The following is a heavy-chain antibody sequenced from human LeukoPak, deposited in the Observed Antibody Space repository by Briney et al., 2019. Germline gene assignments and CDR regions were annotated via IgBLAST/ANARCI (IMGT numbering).Heavy chain of an antibody. J-gene: IGHJ4*02. D-gene: IGHD3-22*01. CDR3: ARDRGSYYDSSGYYRSYFDY. Sequence: SETLSLTCTVSGGSISSYYWSWIRQPAGKGLEWIGRIYTSGSTNHNPSLKSRVTMSVDTSKNQFSLKLSSVTAADTAVYYCARDRGSYYDSSGYYRSYFDYWGQGTLVTVSS. CDR2: IYTSGST. V-gene: IGHV4-4*07. CDR1: GGSISSYY.